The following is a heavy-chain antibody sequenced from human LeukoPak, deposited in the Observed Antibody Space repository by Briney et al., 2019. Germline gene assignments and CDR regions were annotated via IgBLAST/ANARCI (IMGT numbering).Heavy chain of an antibody. CDR2: ISGSGDST. Sequence: GGSLRLSCAGSGFTFSSYAMSWVRQAPGKGLEWVSSISGSGDSTYYADSVKGRFTISGDSSKNTLYLQMNSLRAEDTAVYFCATRGSSWYFDYWGQGTLVTVSS. V-gene: IGHV3-23*01. CDR1: GFTFSSYA. CDR3: ATRGSSWYFDY. J-gene: IGHJ4*02. D-gene: IGHD6-13*01.